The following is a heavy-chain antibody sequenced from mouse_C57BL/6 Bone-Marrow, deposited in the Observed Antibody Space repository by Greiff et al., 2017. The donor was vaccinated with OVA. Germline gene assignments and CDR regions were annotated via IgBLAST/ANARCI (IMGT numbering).Heavy chain of an antibody. CDR1: GFNIKDDY. CDR2: IDPENGDT. CDR3: TTSSYYYGSSDFDY. D-gene: IGHD1-1*01. J-gene: IGHJ2*01. Sequence: EVQLQQSGAELVRPGASVKLSCTASGFNIKDDYMHWVKQRPEQGLEWIGWIDPENGDTEYASKFQGKATITADTSSNTAYLQLSSLTSEDTAVYYCTTSSYYYGSSDFDYWGQGTTLTVSS. V-gene: IGHV14-4*01.